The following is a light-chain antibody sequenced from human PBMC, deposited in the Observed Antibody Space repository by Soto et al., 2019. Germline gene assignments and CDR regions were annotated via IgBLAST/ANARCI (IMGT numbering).Light chain of an antibody. CDR3: QVWDSSSYTWV. V-gene: IGLV3-21*02. CDR1: NIGTKS. Sequence: SYELTQPPSVSVAPGQTARITCGGNNIGTKSVQWYQQKPGQAPVPVVFDDSDRPSGIPERFSGFNSGNTATLTISRVEAGDEADYYCQVWDSSSYTWVFGGGTKVTVL. J-gene: IGLJ3*02. CDR2: DDS.